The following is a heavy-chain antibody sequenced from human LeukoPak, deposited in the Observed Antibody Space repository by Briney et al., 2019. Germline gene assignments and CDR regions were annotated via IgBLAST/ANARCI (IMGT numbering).Heavy chain of an antibody. J-gene: IGHJ6*02. CDR2: INPNSGGT. Sequence: SVKVSCKASGYTFTGYYMHWVRQAPGQGLEWMGWINPNSGGTNYAQKFQGRVTITRDTSISTAYMELSRLRSDDTAVYYCARDPRGAYDILTGYYEGYGMDVWGQGTTVTVSS. CDR3: ARDPRGAYDILTGYYEGYGMDV. V-gene: IGHV1-2*02. CDR1: GYTFTGYY. D-gene: IGHD3-9*01.